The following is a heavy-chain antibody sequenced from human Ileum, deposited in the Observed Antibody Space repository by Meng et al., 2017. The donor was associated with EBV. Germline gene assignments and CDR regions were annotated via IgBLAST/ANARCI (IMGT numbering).Heavy chain of an antibody. V-gene: IGHV4-39*07. CDR3: ARDYSSSWYSGGFFKY. Sequence: LPLQDSGPGLGNPSETLSLTCTFSGASISSTPYYWGWIRQPPGKGLEWIGNIFNSGSTSYSPSLKSRVTISVDTSKNQFSLKLSSVTAADTAVYYCARDYSSSWYSGGFFKYWGQGILVTVSS. CDR2: IFNSGST. CDR1: GASISSTPYY. D-gene: IGHD6-13*01. J-gene: IGHJ1*01.